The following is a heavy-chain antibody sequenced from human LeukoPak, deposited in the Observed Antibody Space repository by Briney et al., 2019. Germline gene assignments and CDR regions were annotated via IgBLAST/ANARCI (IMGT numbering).Heavy chain of an antibody. CDR2: ISFSGTTE. J-gene: IGHJ5*02. CDR3: ARGWFGLDP. Sequence: EAGGSLRLSCEASGLLFSSYGFYWVRQAPCKGLEWVAYISFSGTTEDYADSLEGRFTISRDNSESKVYLQMSSLRSEDTAVYYCARGWFGLDPWGQGTQVIVSS. D-gene: IGHD3-10*01. V-gene: IGHV3-30*03. CDR1: GLLFSSYG.